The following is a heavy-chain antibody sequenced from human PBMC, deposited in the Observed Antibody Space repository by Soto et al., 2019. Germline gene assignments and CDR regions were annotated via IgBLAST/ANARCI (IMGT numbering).Heavy chain of an antibody. Sequence: QLQLQESGPGLVKPSETLSLTCTVSGGSISSSSYYWGWIRQPPGKGLEWIGSIYYSGSTYYNPSLKSRVTISVDTSKNQFSLKLSSVTAADTAVYYCARIGHFVVVTVPPWFDPWGQGTLVTVSS. CDR2: IYYSGST. D-gene: IGHD2-21*02. J-gene: IGHJ5*02. CDR1: GGSISSSSYY. CDR3: ARIGHFVVVTVPPWFDP. V-gene: IGHV4-39*01.